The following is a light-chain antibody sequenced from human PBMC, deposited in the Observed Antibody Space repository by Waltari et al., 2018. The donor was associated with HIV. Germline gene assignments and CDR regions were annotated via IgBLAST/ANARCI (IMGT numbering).Light chain of an antibody. CDR2: KDT. J-gene: IGLJ2*01. CDR3: QAWDNSVVV. Sequence: SYELTQPPSMSVSPGPTANITCSGDKLGNEYACWYQQKAGQSPVLVIFKDTRRPSGIPVRFSGSTSGNTATLTISGALPADEGDYYCQAWDNSVVVFGGGTRLTVL. V-gene: IGLV3-1*01. CDR1: KLGNEY.